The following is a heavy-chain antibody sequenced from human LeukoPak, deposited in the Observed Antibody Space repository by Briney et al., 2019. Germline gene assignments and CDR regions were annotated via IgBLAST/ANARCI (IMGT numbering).Heavy chain of an antibody. J-gene: IGHJ3*02. CDR3: VGYCSGGSCYSGAFDI. CDR2: IYHSGST. CDR1: GGSFSGYY. D-gene: IGHD2-15*01. Sequence: SETLSLTCAVYGGSFSGYYWSWIRQPPGKGLEWIGYIYHSGSTYYNPSLKSRVTISVDRSKNQFSLKLSSVTAADTAVYYCVGYCSGGSCYSGAFDIWGQGTMVTVSS. V-gene: IGHV4-34*01.